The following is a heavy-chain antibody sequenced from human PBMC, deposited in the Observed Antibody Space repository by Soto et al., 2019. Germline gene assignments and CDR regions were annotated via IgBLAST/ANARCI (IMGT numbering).Heavy chain of an antibody. J-gene: IGHJ4*01. CDR2: ISGSGT. CDR3: AHNTGFAY. CDR1: GFTFSSYA. Sequence: PGGSLRLSCAASGFTFSSYAMTWVRQAPGKGLEWVSTISGSGTFYADSVKGRFTISRDDSKNTLFLQMNSLRAEDTAVYYCAHNTGFAYWGLGTLVTVSS. V-gene: IGHV3-23*01. D-gene: IGHD7-27*01.